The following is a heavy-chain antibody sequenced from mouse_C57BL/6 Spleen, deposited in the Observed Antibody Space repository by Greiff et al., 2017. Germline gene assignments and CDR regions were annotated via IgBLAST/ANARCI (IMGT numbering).Heavy chain of an antibody. D-gene: IGHD2-4*01. CDR3: ASSIYYDYDGFAY. CDR1: GFTFRSYT. Sequence: EVMLVESGGGLVKPGGSLKLSCAASGFTFRSYTMSLFRQTPEKRLEWVATIRGGGGNTYYPDSVKGRFTISRDNAKKTLYLKMSSLRSEDTALYYCASSIYYDYDGFAYWGQGTLVTVSA. J-gene: IGHJ3*01. V-gene: IGHV5-9*01. CDR2: IRGGGGNT.